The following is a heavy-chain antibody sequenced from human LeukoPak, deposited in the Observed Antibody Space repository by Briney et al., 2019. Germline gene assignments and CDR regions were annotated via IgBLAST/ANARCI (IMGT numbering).Heavy chain of an antibody. CDR1: GFTSSSYS. CDR2: ISGSGGST. J-gene: IGHJ4*02. CDR3: ARAPLSGYSSSWLVSY. Sequence: GGSLRLSCAASGFTSSSYSMNWVRQAPGKGLEWVSAISGSGGSTYYADSVKGRFTISRDNSKNTLYLQMNSLRAEDTAVYYCARAPLSGYSSSWLVSYWGQGTLVTVSS. D-gene: IGHD6-13*01. V-gene: IGHV3-23*01.